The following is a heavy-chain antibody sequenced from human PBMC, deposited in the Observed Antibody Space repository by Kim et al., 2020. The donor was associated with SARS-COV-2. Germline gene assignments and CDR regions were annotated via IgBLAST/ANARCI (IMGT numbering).Heavy chain of an antibody. D-gene: IGHD3-10*01. CDR3: ARRGLRGVMNWFDP. J-gene: IGHJ5*02. CDR2: INHSGCT. Sequence: SETLSLTCAVYGGSFSGYYWSWIRQPPGKGLEWIGEINHSGCTNYNPSLKSRVTISVDTSKNQFSLKLSSVTAADTAVYYCARRGLRGVMNWFDPWGQGTLVTVSS. CDR1: GGSFSGYY. V-gene: IGHV4-34*01.